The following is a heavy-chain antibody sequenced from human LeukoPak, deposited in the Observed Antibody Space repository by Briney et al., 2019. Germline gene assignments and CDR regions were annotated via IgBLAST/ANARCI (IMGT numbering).Heavy chain of an antibody. D-gene: IGHD4-17*01. Sequence: GGSLRLSCAASGFTFSSAWMHWVLQAPGKGLVWVSRISSDVSSTSYADSVKGRFTISRDNAKNTLYLEMNSLRAEDTAVYYCARERYGRSLDYWGQGTLVTVSS. CDR2: ISSDVSST. CDR1: GFTFSSAW. V-gene: IGHV3-74*01. J-gene: IGHJ4*02. CDR3: ARERYGRSLDY.